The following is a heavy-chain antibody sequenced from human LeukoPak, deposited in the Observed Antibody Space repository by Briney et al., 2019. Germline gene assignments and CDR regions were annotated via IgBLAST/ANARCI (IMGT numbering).Heavy chain of an antibody. CDR1: GGSISSYY. J-gene: IGHJ4*02. D-gene: IGHD6-6*01. V-gene: IGHV4-59*08. CDR3: ARNEGAARPYYFDY. Sequence: PSETLSLTCTVSGGSISSYYWSWIRQPPGKGLEWIGYIYYSGSTNYNPSLKSRVTISVDTSKNQFSLKLSSVTAADTAVYYCARNEGAARPYYFDYWGQGTLVTVSS. CDR2: IYYSGST.